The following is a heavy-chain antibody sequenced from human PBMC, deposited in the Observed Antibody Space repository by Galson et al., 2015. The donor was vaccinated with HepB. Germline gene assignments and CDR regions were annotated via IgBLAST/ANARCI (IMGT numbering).Heavy chain of an antibody. J-gene: IGHJ4*02. CDR1: GFSVDSRA. CDR2: ISNNAGKT. D-gene: IGHD6-19*01. CDR3: AKDHPSSGWPAFDY. V-gene: IGHV3-23*01. Sequence: SLRLSCAVSGFSVDSRAMSWVRQAPGKSLEWLSSISNNAGKTYYAGSVRGRFTISRDESTNSVSLQMDSLRADDTAVYYCAKDHPSSGWPAFDYWSQGALVIVSS.